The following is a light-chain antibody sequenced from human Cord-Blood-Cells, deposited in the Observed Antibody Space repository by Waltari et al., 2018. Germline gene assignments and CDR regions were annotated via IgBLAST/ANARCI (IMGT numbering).Light chain of an antibody. V-gene: IGLV3-1*01. Sequence: SYELTQPPSVSVSPGQTASITCSGDKLGEKYACWYQQQPGQSPVLVIYQDSKRPSGIPERFSGSNSGNTATLTISGTQAMDEADYYCQAWDSSTYYVFGTGTKVTVL. CDR3: QAWDSSTYYV. J-gene: IGLJ1*01. CDR2: QDS. CDR1: KLGEKY.